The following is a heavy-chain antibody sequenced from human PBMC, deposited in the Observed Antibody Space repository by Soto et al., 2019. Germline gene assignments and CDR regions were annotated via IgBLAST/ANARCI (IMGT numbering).Heavy chain of an antibody. CDR1: GGSFSGYY. D-gene: IGHD5-18*01. V-gene: IGHV4-34*01. J-gene: IGHJ6*03. CDR2: INHSGST. Sequence: QVQLQQWGAGLLKPSETLSLTCAVYGGSFSGYYWSWIRQPPGKGLEWIGEINHSGSTNYNPSLMSRVTISVDTSKYQFALKLSAVTAADTVVYYCARGRDGYSYVFSYYYDMDVWGKGTTVTVSS. CDR3: ARGRDGYSYVFSYYYDMDV.